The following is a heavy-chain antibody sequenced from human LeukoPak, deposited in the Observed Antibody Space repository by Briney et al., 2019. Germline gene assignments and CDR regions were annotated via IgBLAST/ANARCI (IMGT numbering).Heavy chain of an antibody. CDR1: GFTFSTYW. J-gene: IGHJ3*02. D-gene: IGHD3-10*01. V-gene: IGHV3-7*01. CDR2: MRRDGNEI. Sequence: GGSLRLSCSASGFTFSTYWMSWVRQAPGKGLEWVANMRRDGNEIYYLDSVRGRFTISRDNAKNSVSLYMNSLRAEDSAVYYCARPGITAFDIWGQGTMVTVSS. CDR3: ARPGITAFDI.